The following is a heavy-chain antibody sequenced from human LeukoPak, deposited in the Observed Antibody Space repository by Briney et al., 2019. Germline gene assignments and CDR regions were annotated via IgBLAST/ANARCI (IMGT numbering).Heavy chain of an antibody. CDR3: ASNTGTVFDY. CDR2: FYTSGST. J-gene: IGHJ4*02. Sequence: PSETLSLTCAVYGGSFSGYYWSWIRQPAGKGLEWIGRFYTSGSTNYNPSLKSRVTISVDTSKNQFSLKLSSVTAADTAVYYCASNTGTVFDYWGQGALVTVSS. CDR1: GGSFSGYY. V-gene: IGHV4-59*10. D-gene: IGHD7-27*01.